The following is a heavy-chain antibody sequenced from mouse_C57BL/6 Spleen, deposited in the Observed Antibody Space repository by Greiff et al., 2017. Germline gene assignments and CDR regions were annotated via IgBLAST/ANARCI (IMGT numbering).Heavy chain of an antibody. D-gene: IGHD3-3*01. CDR1: GFTFSDYY. Sequence: EVMLVESEGGLVQPGSSMKLSCTASGFTFSDYYMAWVRQVPEKGLEWVANINYDGSSTYYLDSLKSRFIISRDNAKNILYLQMSSLKSEDTATYYCAREGTRFYAMDYWGQGTSVTVSS. CDR2: INYDGSST. V-gene: IGHV5-16*01. J-gene: IGHJ4*01. CDR3: AREGTRFYAMDY.